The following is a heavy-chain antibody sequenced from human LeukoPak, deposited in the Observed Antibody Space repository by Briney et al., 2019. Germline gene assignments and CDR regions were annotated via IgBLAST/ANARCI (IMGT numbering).Heavy chain of an antibody. Sequence: GGSLRLSCAASGFTFSSYAMSWVRQAPGKGLEWVPAISGSGGSTYYADSVKGRFTISRDNSKNTLYLQMNSLRAEDTAVYYCAKGEYYYDSSGYDRVDYWGQGTLVTVSS. CDR2: ISGSGGST. V-gene: IGHV3-23*01. CDR3: AKGEYYYDSSGYDRVDY. J-gene: IGHJ4*02. CDR1: GFTFSSYA. D-gene: IGHD3-22*01.